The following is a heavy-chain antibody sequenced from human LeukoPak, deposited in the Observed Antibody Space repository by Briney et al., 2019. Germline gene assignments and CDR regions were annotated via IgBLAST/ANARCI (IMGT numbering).Heavy chain of an antibody. J-gene: IGHJ2*01. CDR1: GFTFSNYW. Sequence: TGGSLRLSCAASGFTFSNYWMTWVRQAPGKGLEWVANIRRDGSEKYYVDSVKGRFTISRDNAQNSLYLRMNSLRAEDTAVYYCARLTEVAVARSKYWYFDLWGRGTPVTVSS. V-gene: IGHV3-7*03. CDR2: IRRDGSEK. CDR3: ARLTEVAVARSKYWYFDL. D-gene: IGHD6-19*01.